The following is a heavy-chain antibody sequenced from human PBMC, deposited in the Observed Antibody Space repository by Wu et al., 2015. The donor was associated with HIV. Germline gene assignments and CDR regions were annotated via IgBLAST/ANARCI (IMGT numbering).Heavy chain of an antibody. D-gene: IGHD3-22*01. CDR1: GGTFSSNA. V-gene: IGHV1-69*13. J-gene: IGHJ4*02. CDR2: IIPVFGTA. CDR3: ARNLFLVVVGTNQLTT. Sequence: QVQLVQSGAEVKKPGSSVKVSCKASGGTFSSNAINWVRQAPGQGLEWMGRIIPVFGTANYAQNFQGRVTITADESTSTVYMQMRSLRSEDTAVYYCARNLFLVVVGTNQLTTWGQGTRRSPSP.